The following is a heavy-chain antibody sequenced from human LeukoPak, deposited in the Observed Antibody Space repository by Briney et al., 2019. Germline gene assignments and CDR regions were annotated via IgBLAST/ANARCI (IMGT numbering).Heavy chain of an antibody. CDR1: GFAFGTYS. CDR2: VSTAGSFI. D-gene: IGHD1-26*01. Sequence: GGSLRLSCAASGFAFGTYSMNWVRRAPGKGLEWVSSVSTAGSFIYYADSVKGRFTISRDNAQNSLFLQMRSLRADDTAVYYCAREMQRELLVLDYWGQGTLVTVSS. J-gene: IGHJ4*02. CDR3: AREMQRELLVLDY. V-gene: IGHV3-21*01.